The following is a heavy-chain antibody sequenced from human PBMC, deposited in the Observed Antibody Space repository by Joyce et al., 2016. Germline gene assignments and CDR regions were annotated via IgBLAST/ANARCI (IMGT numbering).Heavy chain of an antibody. Sequence: EVQLVESGGGLVQPGGSLRLSCEASGVNLNGHEMNWFRQAPGKGLVWFSYFSSSGTVTYNADSVKGRFSVSRDNGKNLVYLQMNSLRAEDTTVYYCTREGRIETIKGSDDYYYGMDVWGQGTTVTVSS. CDR1: GVNLNGHE. CDR3: TREGRIETIKGSDDYYYGMDV. D-gene: IGHD1-26*01. CDR2: FSSSGTVT. J-gene: IGHJ6*02. V-gene: IGHV3-48*03.